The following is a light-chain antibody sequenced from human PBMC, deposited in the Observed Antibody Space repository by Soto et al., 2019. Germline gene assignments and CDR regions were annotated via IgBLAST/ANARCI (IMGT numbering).Light chain of an antibody. CDR1: SSNIGAGYD. V-gene: IGLV1-40*01. J-gene: IGLJ2*01. Sequence: QSVLTQPPSVSGAPGQRVTISCTGSSSNIGAGYDVHWYQQLPGTAPKLLIYSNNNRTSGVPDRFSGSKSDTSASLAIAGLQAEDEADYYCQSNHSTLGGVFGGGTKLTVL. CDR3: QSNHSTLGGV. CDR2: SNN.